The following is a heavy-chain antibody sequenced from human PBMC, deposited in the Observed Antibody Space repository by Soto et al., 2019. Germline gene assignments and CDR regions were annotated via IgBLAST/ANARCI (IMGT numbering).Heavy chain of an antibody. CDR2: VSFDGGNR. Sequence: QVQLVESGGGVVQPGRSLRLSCAASGFTFSTYGVHWVRQAPGKGLEWVAFVSFDGGNRYNSDSVKGRFTISRDNSKNTLYLQMDSLRVEDTAVYYCAKDQRGYSDYGYYFDSWGQGTLVTVSS. CDR3: AKDQRGYSDYGYYFDS. J-gene: IGHJ4*02. D-gene: IGHD5-12*01. CDR1: GFTFSTYG. V-gene: IGHV3-30*18.